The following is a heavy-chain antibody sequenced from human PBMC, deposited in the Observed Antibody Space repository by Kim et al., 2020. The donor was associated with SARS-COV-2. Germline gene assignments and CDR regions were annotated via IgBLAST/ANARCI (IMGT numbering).Heavy chain of an antibody. V-gene: IGHV4-31*02. J-gene: IGHJ4*02. CDR3: ASYRDSNYGGGPTRILDY. D-gene: IGHD4-4*01. Sequence: SRVTISVDTSKNQFSLKLSSVTAADTAVYYCASYRDSNYGGGPTRILDYWGQGTLVTVSS.